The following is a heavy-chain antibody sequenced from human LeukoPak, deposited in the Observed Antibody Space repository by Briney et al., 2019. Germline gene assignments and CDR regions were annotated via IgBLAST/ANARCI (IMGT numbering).Heavy chain of an antibody. CDR2: ISGSGGTT. Sequence: GASLRLSCAASGFTFRSYAMSWVRQAPGKGLEWVSAISGSGGTTYYADSVKGRFTISRDNSKNTLYLQMNGLRAEDTAIYYCAKDRSGYYYTYFDYWGQGNLVTVSS. V-gene: IGHV3-23*01. J-gene: IGHJ4*02. D-gene: IGHD3-22*01. CDR3: AKDRSGYYYTYFDY. CDR1: GFTFRSYA.